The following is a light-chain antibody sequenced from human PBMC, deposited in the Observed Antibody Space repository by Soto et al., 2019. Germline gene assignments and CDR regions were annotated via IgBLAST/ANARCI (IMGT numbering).Light chain of an antibody. CDR3: LQYNSYSAT. CDR1: QTISGW. J-gene: IGKJ1*01. Sequence: DIQMTHSPSTLSASVGDTVTITCRASQTISGWLAWYQQRPGKAPNLLIFDASTLESGVPSRFSGSGSGTTFTLTISSLQSDDFATYYCLQYNSYSATFGQGTKVDI. V-gene: IGKV1-5*01. CDR2: DAS.